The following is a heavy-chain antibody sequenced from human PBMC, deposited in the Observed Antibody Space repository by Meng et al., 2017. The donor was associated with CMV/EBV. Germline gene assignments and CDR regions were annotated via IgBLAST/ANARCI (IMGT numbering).Heavy chain of an antibody. D-gene: IGHD3-3*01. V-gene: IGHV3-7*01. J-gene: IGHJ6*02. CDR3: ARDTPGRRIWSGYPSGDYYGMDV. Sequence: GESLKISCAASGFTFSSYWMSWVRQAPGKGLEWVANIKQDGSEKYYVDSVKGRFTISRDNAKNSLYLQMNSLRAEDTAVYYCARDTPGRRIWSGYPSGDYYGMDVWGQGTTVTSP. CDR1: GFTFSSYW. CDR2: IKQDGSEK.